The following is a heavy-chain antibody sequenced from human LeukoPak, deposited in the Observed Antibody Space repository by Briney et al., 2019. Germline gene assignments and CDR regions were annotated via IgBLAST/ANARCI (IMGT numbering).Heavy chain of an antibody. CDR2: ISSSSSYI. V-gene: IGHV3-21*01. D-gene: IGHD5-12*01. Sequence: GGSLRLSCAASGFTFSSYSMNWVRQAPGKGLEWVSSISSSSSYIYYADSVKGRFTISRDNAKNSLYLQMNSLRAEDTAVYYCARGRRHSGYEFDYWGQGTLVTVSS. J-gene: IGHJ4*02. CDR1: GFTFSSYS. CDR3: ARGRRHSGYEFDY.